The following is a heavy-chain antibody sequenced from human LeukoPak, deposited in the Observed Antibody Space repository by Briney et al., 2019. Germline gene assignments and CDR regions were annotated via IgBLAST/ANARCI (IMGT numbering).Heavy chain of an antibody. V-gene: IGHV1-69*04. J-gene: IGHJ4*02. CDR3: ASLNGVTVTTNQRGDY. CDR1: GGTFSSYA. Sequence: GASVKVSCKASGGTFSSYAISWVRQAPGQGLEWMGRIIPILGIANYAQKFQGRVTITADKSTSTAYMELSSLRSEDTAVYYCASLNGVTVTTNQRGDYWGQGTLVTVSS. D-gene: IGHD4-17*01. CDR2: IIPILGIA.